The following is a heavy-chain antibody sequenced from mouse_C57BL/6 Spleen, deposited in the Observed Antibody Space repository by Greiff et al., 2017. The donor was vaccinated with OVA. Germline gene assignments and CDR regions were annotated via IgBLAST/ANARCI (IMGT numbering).Heavy chain of an antibody. D-gene: IGHD1-1*01. CDR2: FYTGSGSI. CDR3: ARREEGEAAVVEGGAMDG. CDR1: GYTFTEYA. V-gene: IGHV1-62-2*01. Sequence: VQLKQSGAELVKPGASVKLSCKASGYTFTEYAIHWVKQSSGQGLEWIGWFYTGSGSINYNEKFKDQATLTADKSSSTVYMELSRLTSEDSAVNFCARREEGEAAVVEGGAMDGWGQGTTVTVSS. J-gene: IGHJ4*01.